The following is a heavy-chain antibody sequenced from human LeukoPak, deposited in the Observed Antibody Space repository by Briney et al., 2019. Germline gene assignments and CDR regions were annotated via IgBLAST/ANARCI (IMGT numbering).Heavy chain of an antibody. V-gene: IGHV3-30*03. CDR3: ARAGAQSHWLVAN. D-gene: IGHD6-19*01. J-gene: IGHJ4*02. CDR1: GFTFSSFG. Sequence: PGGSLRLSCAASGFTFSSFGMHWVRQAPGKGLEWVAVISYDGGSKYYADSVKGRFTISRDNFENTLYLQMNSLRTEDTAVYYCARAGAQSHWLVANWGQGILVTVSS. CDR2: ISYDGGSK.